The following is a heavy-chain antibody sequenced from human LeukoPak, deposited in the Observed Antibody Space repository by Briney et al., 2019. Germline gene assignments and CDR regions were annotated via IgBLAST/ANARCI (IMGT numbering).Heavy chain of an antibody. CDR2: IYYSGST. CDR1: GGSISSSSYY. J-gene: IGHJ4*02. CDR3: AREKTTVVTHFDY. V-gene: IGHV4-39*07. D-gene: IGHD4-23*01. Sequence: SETLSLTCTVSGGSISSSSYYWGWIRQPPGKGLEWIGSIYYSGSTYYNPSLKSRVTISVGTSKNQFSLKLSSVTAADTAVYYCAREKTTVVTHFDYWGQGTLVTVSS.